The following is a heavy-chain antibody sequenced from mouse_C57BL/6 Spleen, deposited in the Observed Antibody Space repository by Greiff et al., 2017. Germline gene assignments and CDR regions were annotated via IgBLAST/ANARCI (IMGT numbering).Heavy chain of an antibody. J-gene: IGHJ2*01. CDR2: IDPETGGT. Sequence: QVQLQQSGAELVRPGASVTLSCKASGYTFTDYEMHWVKQTPVHGLEWIGAIDPETGGTAYNQKFKGKAILTADKSSSTAYMELRSLTSEDSAVDYCTRGDSSGYVGSDYWGQGTTLTVSS. CDR1: GYTFTDYE. D-gene: IGHD3-2*02. CDR3: TRGDSSGYVGSDY. V-gene: IGHV1-15*01.